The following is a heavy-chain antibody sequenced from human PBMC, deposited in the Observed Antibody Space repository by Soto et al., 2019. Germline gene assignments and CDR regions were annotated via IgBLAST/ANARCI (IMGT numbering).Heavy chain of an antibody. CDR1: GGSIDNNGYS. Sequence: QVQLQESGPGLMKPSQTLSLTCTVSGGSIDNNGYSWTWIRQRPGGGLEWLGSNNYRADTYYTPSLRSRITISLDPSQNPFSLCLTSVTAADTGIYYCATGGSGWKALNYFDSGGQGILVTVSS. CDR3: ATGGSGWKALNYFDS. J-gene: IGHJ4*02. D-gene: IGHD6-19*01. CDR2: NNYRADT. V-gene: IGHV4-31*03.